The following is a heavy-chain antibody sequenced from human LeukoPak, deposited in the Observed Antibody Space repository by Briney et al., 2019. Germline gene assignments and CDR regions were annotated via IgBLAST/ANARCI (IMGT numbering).Heavy chain of an antibody. CDR1: GFTFSSYS. CDR2: ISSSSSYI. CDR3: ARKGKYCSSTSCYFDAFDI. D-gene: IGHD2-2*01. V-gene: IGHV3-21*01. J-gene: IGHJ3*02. Sequence: GGSLRLSCAASGFTFSSYSMNWVRQAPGTGLEWVSSISSSSSYIYYADSVKGRFTISRDNAKNSLYLQMNSLRAEDTAVYYCARKGKYCSSTSCYFDAFDIWGQGTMVTVSS.